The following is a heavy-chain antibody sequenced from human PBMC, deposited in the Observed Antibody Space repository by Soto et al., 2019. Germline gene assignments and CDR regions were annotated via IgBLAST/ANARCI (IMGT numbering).Heavy chain of an antibody. D-gene: IGHD2-2*02. J-gene: IGHJ4*02. CDR1: GVSISSSSHY. Sequence: SETLSLTCSVSGVSISSSSHYWAWIRQAPGQGLEWIGSGYQSGNTYYNPSLRNRVAVSVDTSTNQISLRVKSVTASDTGVYFCPRHALQYEFELWAQGSPVTVSS. CDR3: PRHALQYEFEL. V-gene: IGHV4-39*01. CDR2: GYQSGNT.